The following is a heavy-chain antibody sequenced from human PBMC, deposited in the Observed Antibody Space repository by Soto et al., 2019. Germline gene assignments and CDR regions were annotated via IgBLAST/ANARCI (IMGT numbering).Heavy chain of an antibody. CDR3: ATPDCGDYGDYYYYGRDV. V-gene: IGHV1-69*01. D-gene: IGHD4-17*01. CDR1: GGTFSSYA. CDR2: IIPIFGTA. Sequence: QVQLVQSGAEVKKPGSSVKVSCKASGGTFSSYAISWVRQAPGQGLEWMGGIIPIFGTANYAQKFQGRVTITADESTSTAYMELSSLRSEDTAVYYCATPDCGDYGDYYYYGRDVWGQGTTVTVSS. J-gene: IGHJ6*02.